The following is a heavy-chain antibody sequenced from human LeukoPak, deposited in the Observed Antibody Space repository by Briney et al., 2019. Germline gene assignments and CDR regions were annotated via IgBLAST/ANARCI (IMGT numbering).Heavy chain of an antibody. D-gene: IGHD3-10*02. CDR1: GFSFSSFS. Sequence: GGSLRLSCAASGFSFSSFSMNWVRQAPGKGLEWVSYISGGSTIYYADSVKGRFTISRDNAKNSLYLQMNSLRAEDTAVYYCAELGITMIGGVWGKGTTVTISS. CDR2: ISGGSTI. J-gene: IGHJ6*04. V-gene: IGHV3-48*04. CDR3: AELGITMIGGV.